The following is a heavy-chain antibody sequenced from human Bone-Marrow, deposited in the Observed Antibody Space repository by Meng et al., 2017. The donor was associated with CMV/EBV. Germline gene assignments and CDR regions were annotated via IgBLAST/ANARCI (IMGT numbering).Heavy chain of an antibody. Sequence: ASVKVSCKASGYTFTGYYMHWVRQAAGQGLEWMGWINPNSGGTNYAQKFQGRVTMTRDTSISTAYMELSRLRSDDTAVYYCARGARYYDSSGYQGSDAFEIWGQGTMVTVSS. J-gene: IGHJ3*02. CDR3: ARGARYYDSSGYQGSDAFEI. D-gene: IGHD3-22*01. CDR2: INPNSGGT. CDR1: GYTFTGYY. V-gene: IGHV1-2*02.